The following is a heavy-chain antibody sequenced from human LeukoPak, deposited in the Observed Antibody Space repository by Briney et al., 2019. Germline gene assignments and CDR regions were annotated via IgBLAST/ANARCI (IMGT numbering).Heavy chain of an antibody. J-gene: IGHJ4*02. CDR3: ARDRREYIAAAGPPDFDY. D-gene: IGHD6-13*01. Sequence: ASVKVSCKASGYTFTGYYMHWVRQARGQGLEWMGGINPNSGGTNYAQKLQGRVTMTTDTSTSTAYMELRSLRSDDTAVYYCARDRREYIAAAGPPDFDYWGQGTLVTVSS. CDR1: GYTFTGYY. CDR2: INPNSGGT. V-gene: IGHV1-2*02.